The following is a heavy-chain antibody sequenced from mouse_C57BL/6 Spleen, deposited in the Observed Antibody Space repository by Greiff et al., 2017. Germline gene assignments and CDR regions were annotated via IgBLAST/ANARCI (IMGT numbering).Heavy chain of an antibody. CDR3: PRGEFDY. J-gene: IGHJ2*01. Sequence: QVQLKQSGAELVRPGASVTLSCKASGYTFTDYEMHWVKQTPVHGLEWIGAIDPETGGTAYNQKFKGKAILTADKSSSTAYMELRSLTSEDSAVYYCPRGEFDYWGQGTTLTVSS. CDR2: IDPETGGT. V-gene: IGHV1-15*01. CDR1: GYTFTDYE.